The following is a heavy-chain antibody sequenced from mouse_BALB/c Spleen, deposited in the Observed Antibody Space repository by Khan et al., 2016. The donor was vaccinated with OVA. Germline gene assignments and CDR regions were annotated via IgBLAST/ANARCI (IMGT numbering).Heavy chain of an antibody. J-gene: IGHJ2*01. CDR2: IYPFNDDT. D-gene: IGHD2-14*01. V-gene: IGHV1S136*01. CDR1: GYTFTSYV. Sequence: EVELVESGPDLVKPRASVRMSCKASGYTFTSYVIHWLRQKPGQGLEWIGYIYPFNDDTKYNEKFKGKATLTSDKSSSTAYMELSSLTSEDSAVYYCAKNYRYDVYFDYWGQGTTLTVSS. CDR3: AKNYRYDVYFDY.